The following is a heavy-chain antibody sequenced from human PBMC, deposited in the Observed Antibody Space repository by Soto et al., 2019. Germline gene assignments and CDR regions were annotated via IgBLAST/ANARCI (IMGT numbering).Heavy chain of an antibody. D-gene: IGHD3-22*01. J-gene: IGHJ5*02. CDR1: GFTFSSYN. Sequence: EVQLAESGGGLVQPGGSLRLSCAASGFTFSSYNMNWVRQAPGKGLEWVSYISSGTSTIYYADSVKGRFTISRDNAKNSLYQQMNSLRAEDTAVYYCATEGDSSGWYNWFDPWGQGTLVTVSS. CDR2: ISSGTSTI. V-gene: IGHV3-48*01. CDR3: ATEGDSSGWYNWFDP.